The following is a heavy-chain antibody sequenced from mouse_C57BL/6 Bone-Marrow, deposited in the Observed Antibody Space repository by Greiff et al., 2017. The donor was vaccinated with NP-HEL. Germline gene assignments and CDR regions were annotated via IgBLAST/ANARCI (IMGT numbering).Heavy chain of an antibody. CDR3: ARSGIYYYGSSYALFAY. V-gene: IGHV1-55*01. CDR1: GYTFTSYW. J-gene: IGHJ3*01. Sequence: QVQLQQSGAELVKPGASVKMSCKASGYTFTSYWITWVKQRPGQGLEWIGDIYPGSGSTNYNEKFKSKATLTVDTSSSTAYMQLSSLTSEYSAVYYCARSGIYYYGSSYALFAYWGQGTRVTVSA. CDR2: IYPGSGST. D-gene: IGHD1-1*01.